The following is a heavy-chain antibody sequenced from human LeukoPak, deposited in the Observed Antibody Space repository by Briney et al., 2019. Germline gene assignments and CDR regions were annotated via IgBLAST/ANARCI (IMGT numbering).Heavy chain of an antibody. V-gene: IGHV3-11*01. CDR3: ARDRYYGSGSYYPFYYYYGMDV. J-gene: IGHJ6*02. CDR2: ISSSGSTI. CDR1: GFTFSDYY. Sequence: AGGSLRLSCAASGFTFSDYYMSWIRQAPGKGLEWVSYISSSGSTIYYADSVKGRFTISRDNAKNSLYLPMNILRAEDTAVYYCARDRYYGSGSYYPFYYYYGMDVWGQGTTVTVSS. D-gene: IGHD3-10*01.